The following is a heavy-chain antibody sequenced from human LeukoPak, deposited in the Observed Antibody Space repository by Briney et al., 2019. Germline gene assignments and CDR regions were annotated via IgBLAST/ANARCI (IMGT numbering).Heavy chain of an antibody. V-gene: IGHV1-8*02. CDR1: GYTFTSYG. CDR3: ARGPRLTYYYGSGSSHFDY. Sequence: ASVKVSCKASGYTFTSYGISWVRQATGQGLEWMGWMNPNSGNTGYAQKFQGRVTMTRNTSISTAYMELSSLRSEDTAVYYCARGPRLTYYYGSGSSHFDYWGQGTLVTVSS. CDR2: MNPNSGNT. J-gene: IGHJ4*02. D-gene: IGHD3-10*01.